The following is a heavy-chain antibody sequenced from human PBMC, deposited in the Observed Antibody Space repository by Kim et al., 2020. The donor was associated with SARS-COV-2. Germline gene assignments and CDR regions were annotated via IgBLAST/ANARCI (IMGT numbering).Heavy chain of an antibody. V-gene: IGHV3-53*01. D-gene: IGHD3-16*01. Sequence: GGSLRLSCAASGFTVSSNYMSWVRQAPGKGLEWVSVIYSGGSTYYADSVKGRFTISRDNSKNTLYLQMNSLRAEDTAVYYCASEGGADYYYGMDVWGQGTTVTVSS. CDR2: IYSGGST. CDR3: ASEGGADYYYGMDV. J-gene: IGHJ6*02. CDR1: GFTVSSNY.